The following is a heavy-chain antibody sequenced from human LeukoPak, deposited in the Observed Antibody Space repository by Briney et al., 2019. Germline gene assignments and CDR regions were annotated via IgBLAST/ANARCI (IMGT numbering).Heavy chain of an antibody. Sequence: PGGSLRLSCAASGFTFSSYGMHWVRQAPGKGLEWVAVISYDGSNKYYADSVKGRFTISRDNSKNTLYLQMNSLRAEDTAVYYCARVLYYYDSSADFDYWGQGTLVTVSS. D-gene: IGHD3-22*01. CDR3: ARVLYYYDSSADFDY. CDR2: ISYDGSNK. J-gene: IGHJ4*02. CDR1: GFTFSSYG. V-gene: IGHV3-30*03.